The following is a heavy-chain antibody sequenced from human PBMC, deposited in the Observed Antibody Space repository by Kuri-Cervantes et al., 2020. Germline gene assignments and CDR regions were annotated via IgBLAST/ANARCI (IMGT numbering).Heavy chain of an antibody. CDR1: GFTFSSYA. Sequence: GESLKISCAASGFTFSSYAMSWVRQAPGKGLEWVSYISTSGGTIYYADSVKGRFTISRDNAKNSLYLQMNSLRAEDTAVYYCARVFSPAAIDYWGQGTQVTVSS. V-gene: IGHV3-48*04. CDR2: ISTSGGTI. D-gene: IGHD2-2*01. CDR3: ARVFSPAAIDY. J-gene: IGHJ4*02.